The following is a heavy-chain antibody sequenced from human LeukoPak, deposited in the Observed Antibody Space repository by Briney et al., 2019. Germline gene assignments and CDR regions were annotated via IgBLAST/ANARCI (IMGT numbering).Heavy chain of an antibody. D-gene: IGHD5-24*01. J-gene: IGHJ4*02. CDR2: LHFSGTP. CDR3: TRGGDVYKLFNF. V-gene: IGHV4-39*01. CDR1: DDSISTNNYY. Sequence: AETLSLTCTVSDDSISTNNYYWSWIRQPPGKGLEWVGTLHFSGTPYYSPSLNSRVSISVDTSKNQFSLMLKSVTATDTAVYYCTRGGDVYKLFNFWGQGTLVTVSS.